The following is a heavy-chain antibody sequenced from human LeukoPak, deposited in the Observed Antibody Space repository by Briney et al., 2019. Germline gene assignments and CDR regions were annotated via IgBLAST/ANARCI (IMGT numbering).Heavy chain of an antibody. CDR1: GYTFTTYW. Sequence: GETLKISCKGSGYTFTTYWIGWVRQMPEKGLEWMGIIYPGDSDTRYTPSFQGQVTISADKSITTAYLQWSSLKASDTAMYYCARIDCHSISCPRSGSVGLWGQGTLVTVSS. CDR3: ARIDCHSISCPRSGSVGL. J-gene: IGHJ5*02. D-gene: IGHD2-2*01. CDR2: IYPGDSDT. V-gene: IGHV5-51*01.